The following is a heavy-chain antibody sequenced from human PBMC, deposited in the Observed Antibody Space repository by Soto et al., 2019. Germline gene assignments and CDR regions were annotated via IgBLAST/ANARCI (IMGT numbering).Heavy chain of an antibody. CDR3: ARVPDLDYCSRTSCLYYFDY. J-gene: IGHJ4*02. D-gene: IGHD2-2*01. CDR1: GFTFSRYV. V-gene: IGHV3-23*01. Sequence: GGSLRLSCVASGFTFSRYVMTWVRQAPGKGLEWVSTINSNGGSAYYADSVKGRFTISRDNSKNSLYLQMNGLRAEDTAVYFCARVPDLDYCSRTSCLYYFDYWGQGALVTVSS. CDR2: INSNGGSA.